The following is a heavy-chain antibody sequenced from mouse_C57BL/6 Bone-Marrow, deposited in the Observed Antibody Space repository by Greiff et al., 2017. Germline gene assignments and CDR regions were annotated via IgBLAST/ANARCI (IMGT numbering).Heavy chain of an antibody. CDR3: ARSYYSNYDAMDY. D-gene: IGHD2-5*01. J-gene: IGHJ4*01. V-gene: IGHV14-3*01. Sequence: VQLQQSVAELVRPGASVKLSCTASGFNIKNNYMHWVKPRPEQGLEWIGRIDPANGNTKYAPKFPGKATITADTSSNTAYLQLSSLTSEDTAIYYCARSYYSNYDAMDYWGQGTSVTVSS. CDR2: IDPANGNT. CDR1: GFNIKNNY.